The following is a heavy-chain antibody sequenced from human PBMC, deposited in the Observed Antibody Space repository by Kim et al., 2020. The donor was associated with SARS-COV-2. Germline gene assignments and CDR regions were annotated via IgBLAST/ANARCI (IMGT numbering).Heavy chain of an antibody. V-gene: IGHV3-9*01. J-gene: IGHJ6*04. CDR1: GFTFNDFA. Sequence: GGSLRLSCLTSGFTFNDFAIHWVRQAPGKGLEWVSGISWNGVSICYADSLRGRFIISRDNAKKSAYLEIDSLRPEDTALYYCAKGHGGSFYYYGLEVGG. CDR3: AKGHGGSFYYYGLEV. CDR2: ISWNGVSI. D-gene: IGHD3-10*01.